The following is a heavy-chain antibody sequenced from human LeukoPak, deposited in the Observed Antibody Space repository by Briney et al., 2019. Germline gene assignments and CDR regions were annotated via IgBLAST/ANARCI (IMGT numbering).Heavy chain of an antibody. V-gene: IGHV3-74*01. CDR1: GFTFSSYW. CDR2: INSDGSST. D-gene: IGHD3-3*01. J-gene: IGHJ4*02. CDR3: AKRGRGSYEFDY. Sequence: GGSLRLSCAASGFTFSSYWMHWVRQAPGKGLVWVSRINSDGSSTSYADSVKGRFTISRDNSKNALYLQMNSLRAEDTAVYYCAKRGRGSYEFDYWGQGTLVTVSS.